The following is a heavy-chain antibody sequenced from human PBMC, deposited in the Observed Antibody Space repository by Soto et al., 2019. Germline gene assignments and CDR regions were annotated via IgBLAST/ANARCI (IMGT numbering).Heavy chain of an antibody. V-gene: IGHV4-39*01. CDR3: AAAALFRGWFDP. Sequence: PAETLSLTCTVSGGSIRSSSYYWGWIRQRPGNGLEWIVSIYYSGRTYYNPSLKSRFTISVDTSKNQFSLTLSSVTAEDTAVYYCAAAALFRGWFDPWGQGTMVTVSS. J-gene: IGHJ5*02. CDR2: IYYSGRT. D-gene: IGHD6-13*01. CDR1: GGSIRSSSYY.